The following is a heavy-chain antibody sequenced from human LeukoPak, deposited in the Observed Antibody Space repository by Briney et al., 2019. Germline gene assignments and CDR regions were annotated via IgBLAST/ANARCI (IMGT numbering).Heavy chain of an antibody. CDR3: ARDRGSGDSFDL. CDR1: GFTFSTYG. Sequence: PGGSLRLSCAASGFTFSTYGMHWVRQAPGKGLEWVAVIWFDGSNQYYVDSVRGRFFISRDNSKNTLYLQMNTLRAEDTGVYYCARDRGSGDSFDLWGQGAMVTVSS. V-gene: IGHV3-33*01. J-gene: IGHJ3*01. D-gene: IGHD6-19*01. CDR2: IWFDGSNQ.